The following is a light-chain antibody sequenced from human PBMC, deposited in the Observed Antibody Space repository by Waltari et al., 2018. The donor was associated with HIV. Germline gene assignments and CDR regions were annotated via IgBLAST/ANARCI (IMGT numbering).Light chain of an antibody. J-gene: IGKJ1*01. CDR1: QSIGSW. V-gene: IGKV1-5*03. Sequence: DIQMTQSPSTLSASVGDRVPITCRASQSIGSWLAWYRQKPGKAPELLIYQASGLESGVPSRFSGSGSGTEFTLTISSLQPDDFANYYCQHYHSYPRTFGQGTKVEI. CDR3: QHYHSYPRT. CDR2: QAS.